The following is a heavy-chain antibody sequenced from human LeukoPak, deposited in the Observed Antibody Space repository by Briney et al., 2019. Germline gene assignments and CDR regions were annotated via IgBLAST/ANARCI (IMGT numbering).Heavy chain of an antibody. Sequence: GASVKVSCKASGYTFTGYYMHWVRQAPGQGLEWMGWINPNSGGTNYAQKFQGRVTMTRDTSISTAYMELSRLRSDDTAVYYCARLIVPAAMGRGMGVFDYWGQGTLVTVSS. D-gene: IGHD2-2*01. CDR2: INPNSGGT. CDR1: GYTFTGYY. CDR3: ARLIVPAAMGRGMGVFDY. V-gene: IGHV1-2*02. J-gene: IGHJ4*02.